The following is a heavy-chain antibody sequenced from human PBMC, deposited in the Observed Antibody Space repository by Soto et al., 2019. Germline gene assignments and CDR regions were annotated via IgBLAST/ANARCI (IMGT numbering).Heavy chain of an antibody. CDR3: ARDLGFRVAVAGKWFDP. CDR2: INPNSGGT. J-gene: IGHJ5*02. V-gene: IGHV1-2*02. CDR1: GYTFTGYY. Sequence: ASVKVSCKASGYTFTGYYMHWVRQAPGQGLEWMGWINPNSGGTNYAQKFQGRVTMTRDTSISTAYMELSRLRSDDTAVYYCARDLGFRVAVAGKWFDPWGQGTLVTAPQ. D-gene: IGHD6-19*01.